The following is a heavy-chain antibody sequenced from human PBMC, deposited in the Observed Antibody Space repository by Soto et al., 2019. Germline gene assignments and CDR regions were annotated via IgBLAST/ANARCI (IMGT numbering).Heavy chain of an antibody. V-gene: IGHV3-23*01. CDR1: GFPFSSYA. CDR2: ISGSGGST. Sequence: GGSLRLSCAASGFPFSSYAMSWVRQAPGKGLEWVSAISGSGGSTYYADSVKGRFTISRDNSKNTLYLQMNSLRAEDTAVYYCAKGPRITMIVVVATNWGQGTLVTVSS. CDR3: AKGPRITMIVVVATN. J-gene: IGHJ4*02. D-gene: IGHD3-22*01.